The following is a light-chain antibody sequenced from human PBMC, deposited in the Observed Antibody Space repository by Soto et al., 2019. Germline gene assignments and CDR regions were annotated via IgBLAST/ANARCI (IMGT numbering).Light chain of an antibody. J-gene: IGKJ4*01. CDR2: AAS. Sequence: DIQMTQSPSSVSASVGDRVTITCRASQGINSWLAWYQQKPGKAPKLLIYAASILESGVPSRLSGSGSGTDFTLTISSLQPEDFATYYCQQTNSLPRTFXGGTKVDIK. V-gene: IGKV1-12*01. CDR1: QGINSW. CDR3: QQTNSLPRT.